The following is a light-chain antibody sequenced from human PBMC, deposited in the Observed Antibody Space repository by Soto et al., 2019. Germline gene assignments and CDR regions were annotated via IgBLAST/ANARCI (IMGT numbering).Light chain of an antibody. V-gene: IGKV1-9*01. CDR3: QQLNSYPLA. CDR2: AAS. J-gene: IGKJ4*01. Sequence: IQLTQSPSSLSASVGDRVTITCLASQGISSYLAWYQQKPGKAPKLLIYAASTLQSGVPSRFSGSGSGTDFTLTISSLQPEDFATYYCQQLNSYPLAFAGGTKADI. CDR1: QGISSY.